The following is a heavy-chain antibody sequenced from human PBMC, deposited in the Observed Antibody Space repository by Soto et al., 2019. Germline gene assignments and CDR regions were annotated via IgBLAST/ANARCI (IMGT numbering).Heavy chain of an antibody. J-gene: IGHJ6*02. D-gene: IGHD5-18*01. CDR2: ISSSSSYI. CDR1: GFTFSSYS. V-gene: IGHV3-21*01. CDR3: ARDLGDPAMVVNYGIDV. Sequence: PGGSLRLSCAASGFTFSSYSMNWVRQAPGKGLEWVSSISSSSSYIYYADSVKGRFTISRDNAKNSLYLQMNSLRAEVTAVYYCARDLGDPAMVVNYGIDVWGQGTTVTVSS.